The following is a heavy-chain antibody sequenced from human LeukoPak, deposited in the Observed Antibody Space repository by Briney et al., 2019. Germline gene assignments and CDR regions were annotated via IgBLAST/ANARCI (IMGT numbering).Heavy chain of an antibody. CDR1: GGSISSSNW. D-gene: IGHD3-22*01. CDR2: IYHSGST. J-gene: IGHJ3*02. Sequence: PSGTLSLTCAVSGGSISSSNWWSWVRQPPGKGLEWIGEIYHSGSTNYNPSLKSRVTISVDKSKNQFSLKLSSVTAADTAVYYCASYLTYYYDSSGYVHDAFDIWGQGTMVTVSS. CDR3: ASYLTYYYDSSGYVHDAFDI. V-gene: IGHV4-4*02.